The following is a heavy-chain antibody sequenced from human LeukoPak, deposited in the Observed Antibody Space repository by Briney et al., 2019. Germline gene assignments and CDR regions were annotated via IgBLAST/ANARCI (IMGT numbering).Heavy chain of an antibody. D-gene: IGHD2-2*01. Sequence: SETLSLTCTVSGGSISSGSYYWSWIRQPAGKGLEWIGRIYTSGSTNYNPSLKSRVTISVDTSKNQFPLKLSSVTAPETAVYYCATSLVVVVPAADAYYYYYYMDVWGKGTTVTVSS. CDR3: ATSLVVVVPAADAYYYYYYMDV. J-gene: IGHJ6*03. CDR2: IYTSGST. CDR1: GGSISSGSYY. V-gene: IGHV4-61*02.